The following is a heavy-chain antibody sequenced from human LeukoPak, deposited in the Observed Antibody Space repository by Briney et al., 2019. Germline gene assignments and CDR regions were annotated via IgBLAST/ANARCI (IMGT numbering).Heavy chain of an antibody. D-gene: IGHD4-17*01. Sequence: GGSLRLSCAASGFTFSSYSMNWVRQAPGKGLEWISYISSGSSAIYYADSVKGRLTISRDNAKNSLFLQMHSLRPEDTAVYYCARDTVFDYWGQGTLVTVSS. CDR1: GFTFSSYS. V-gene: IGHV3-48*04. CDR3: ARDTVFDY. CDR2: ISSGSSAI. J-gene: IGHJ4*02.